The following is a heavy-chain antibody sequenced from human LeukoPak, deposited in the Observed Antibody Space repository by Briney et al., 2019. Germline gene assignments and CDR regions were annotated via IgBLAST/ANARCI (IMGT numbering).Heavy chain of an antibody. CDR2: ISGSGGST. CDR1: GFTFSSYA. CDR3: AKGRWPDYYDSSGLFDH. D-gene: IGHD3-22*01. V-gene: IGHV3-23*01. Sequence: EGSLRLSCAASGFTFSSYAMSWVRQAPGKGLEWVSAISGSGGSTYYADSVKGRFTISRDNSKNTLYLQMNSLRDEDTAVYYCAKGRWPDYYDSSGLFDHWGQGTLVTVSS. J-gene: IGHJ4*02.